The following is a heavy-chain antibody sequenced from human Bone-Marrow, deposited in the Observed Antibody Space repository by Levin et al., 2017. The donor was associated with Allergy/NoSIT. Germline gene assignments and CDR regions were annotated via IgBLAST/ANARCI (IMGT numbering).Heavy chain of an antibody. D-gene: IGHD2-8*01. V-gene: IGHV3-53*01. CDR1: GFSISTNY. Sequence: GESLKISCAASGFSISTNYMTWVRQAPGKGLEWVSIISNNDDTYYADSVKGRFTIARDNSNNRVFLQMSNLRVEDTALYYCAREAVSCCYGGCSRNDGFALWGQGTMVTVSS. CDR2: ISNNDDT. J-gene: IGHJ3*01. CDR3: AREAVSCCYGGCSRNDGFAL.